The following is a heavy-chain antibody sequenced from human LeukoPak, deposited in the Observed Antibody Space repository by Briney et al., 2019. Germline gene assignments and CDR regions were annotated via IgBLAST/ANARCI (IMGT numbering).Heavy chain of an antibody. CDR1: GFTFSSYS. Sequence: PGGSLRLSCAASGFTFSSYSMNWVRQAPGKGLEWVSSISSSSSYIYYADSVKGRFTISRDNAKNSLYLQMNSLRAEDTAVYYCARVSGGLRSAPIDYWGQGTLVTVSS. CDR2: ISSSSSYI. J-gene: IGHJ4*02. CDR3: ARVSGGLRSAPIDY. V-gene: IGHV3-21*01. D-gene: IGHD3-16*01.